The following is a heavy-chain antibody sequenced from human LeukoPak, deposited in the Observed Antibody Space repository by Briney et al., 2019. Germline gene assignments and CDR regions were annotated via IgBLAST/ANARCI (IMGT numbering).Heavy chain of an antibody. Sequence: NASETLSLTCAVYGGSSGYYWSWIRQPPGEGLEWIGEVNHSGSTKYKPSLKSRVTISVDTSKNQFSLKLSSVTAADTAVYYCARASYSYDINGWVPFDYWGQGTLVTVSS. CDR2: VNHSGST. V-gene: IGHV4-34*01. D-gene: IGHD3-22*01. CDR1: GGSSGYY. J-gene: IGHJ4*02. CDR3: ARASYSYDINGWVPFDY.